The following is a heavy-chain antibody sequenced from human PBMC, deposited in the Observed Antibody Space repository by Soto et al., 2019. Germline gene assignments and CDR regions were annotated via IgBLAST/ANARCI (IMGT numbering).Heavy chain of an antibody. Sequence: GGSLRLSCTASGFTFSSYAMSWVRQAPGKGLEWVSAISGSGGSTYYADSVKGRFTISRDNSKNTLYLQMNSLRAEDTAVYYFAKAAEYYYDSSGYTGPHGYWGQGTLVTSPQ. D-gene: IGHD3-22*01. CDR2: ISGSGGST. V-gene: IGHV3-23*01. J-gene: IGHJ4*02. CDR1: GFTFSSYA. CDR3: AKAAEYYYDSSGYTGPHGY.